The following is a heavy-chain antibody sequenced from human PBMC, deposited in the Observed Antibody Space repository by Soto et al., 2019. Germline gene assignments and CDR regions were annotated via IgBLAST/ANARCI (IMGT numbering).Heavy chain of an antibody. CDR1: GFTFSSYW. CDR2: IKQDGSEK. D-gene: IGHD1-1*01. CDR3: ARDRTPMATGLSRDDYYGMDV. J-gene: IGHJ6*02. V-gene: IGHV3-7*05. Sequence: EVQLVESGGGLVQPGGSLRLSCAASGFTFSSYWMSWVRQAPGKGLEWVANIKQDGSEKYYVDSVKGRFTISRDNAKNSLYLQMNSLRDEDTAVYYCARDRTPMATGLSRDDYYGMDVWGQGTTVTVSS.